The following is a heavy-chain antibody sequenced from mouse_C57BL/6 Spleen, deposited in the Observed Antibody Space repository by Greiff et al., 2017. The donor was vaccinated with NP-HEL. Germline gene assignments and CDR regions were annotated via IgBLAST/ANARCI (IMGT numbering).Heavy chain of an antibody. CDR1: GYTFTGYW. CDR2: ILPGRGST. V-gene: IGHV1-9*01. Sequence: VQLQQSGAELMKPGASVKLSCKATGYTFTGYWIEWVKPRPGHGLEWIGEILPGRGSTNYNEKFKGKATFTADTSSNTAYMQLSSLTTEDSAIYYCARLSAAQDYAMDYWGQGTSVTVSS. D-gene: IGHD3-2*02. J-gene: IGHJ4*01. CDR3: ARLSAAQDYAMDY.